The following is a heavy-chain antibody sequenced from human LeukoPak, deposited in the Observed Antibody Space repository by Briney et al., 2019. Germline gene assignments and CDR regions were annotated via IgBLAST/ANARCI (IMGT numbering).Heavy chain of an antibody. CDR2: ISGSGGST. CDR1: GFTFSSYA. J-gene: IGHJ4*02. Sequence: GGSLRLSCAASGFTFSSYAMSWVRQAPGKGLEWVSAISGSGGSTYYADSVKGRFTISRHNSKNTLYLRMNSLRAEDTAVYYCARVGGYYYGSGKDYWGQGTLVTVSS. V-gene: IGHV3-23*01. D-gene: IGHD3-10*01. CDR3: ARVGGYYYGSGKDY.